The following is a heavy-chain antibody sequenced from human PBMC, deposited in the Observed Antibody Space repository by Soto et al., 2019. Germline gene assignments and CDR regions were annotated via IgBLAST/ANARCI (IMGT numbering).Heavy chain of an antibody. J-gene: IGHJ6*02. CDR3: SGCSGGACHNNCGMDV. CDR2: ISPSSGHI. V-gene: IGHV3-21*06. D-gene: IGHD2-15*01. CDR1: GFTFSSCT. Sequence: EVHLVESGGGLVKPGGSLRLSCAVSGFTFSSCTMNWVRQAPGKGLEWVSSISPSSGHIYYADSVKGRFTISRDNAKNSLFLQRNSLRGEDTAVYYCSGCSGGACHNNCGMDVWGQGTTVTVCS.